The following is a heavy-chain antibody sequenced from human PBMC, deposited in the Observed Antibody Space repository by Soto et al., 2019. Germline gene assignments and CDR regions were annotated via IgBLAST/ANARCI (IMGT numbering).Heavy chain of an antibody. J-gene: IGHJ4*02. V-gene: IGHV1-3*01. CDR2: IIVSHGRP. CDR3: AREPEDGVPGDF. Sequence: QVQLVQSGAEVKEPGASVKVSCKASGYTFTSYTIHWARQAPGQGLEWMGWIIVSHGRPRIAPQFQGRVTFTTDTSATTAYMELNSLTSEDTAVYFCAREPEDGVPGDFWGQGTLVVVSS. CDR1: GYTFTSYT. D-gene: IGHD2-8*01.